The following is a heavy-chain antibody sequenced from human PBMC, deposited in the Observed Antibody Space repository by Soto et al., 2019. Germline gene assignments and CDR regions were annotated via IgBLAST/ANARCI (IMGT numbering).Heavy chain of an antibody. Sequence: EVQLLGSGGGLVQPGGSLRLSCAASGFTFSSQEVTWDRQAAGKGLEWVATITRSGDNTYYADSVKGRFTISRDNSKNTLYLQMNSLRAEDTAVYYCAKSDSGYDSSFDYWGQGTLVTVSS. J-gene: IGHJ4*02. D-gene: IGHD5-12*01. CDR3: AKSDSGYDSSFDY. V-gene: IGHV3-23*01. CDR1: GFTFSSQE. CDR2: ITRSGDNT.